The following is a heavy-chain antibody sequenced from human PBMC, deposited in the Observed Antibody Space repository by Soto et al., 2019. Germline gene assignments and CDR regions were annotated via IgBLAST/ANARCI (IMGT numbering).Heavy chain of an antibody. D-gene: IGHD3-3*01. Sequence: ASVKVSCKASGYTFTSYAMHWVRQAPGQRLEWMGWINAGNGNTKYSQKFQGRVTITKDTSASTAYMELSSLRSEDTAVYYCARSEDFWSGYYYYYYGMDVWGQGTTVTAP. J-gene: IGHJ6*02. V-gene: IGHV1-3*01. CDR3: ARSEDFWSGYYYYYYGMDV. CDR1: GYTFTSYA. CDR2: INAGNGNT.